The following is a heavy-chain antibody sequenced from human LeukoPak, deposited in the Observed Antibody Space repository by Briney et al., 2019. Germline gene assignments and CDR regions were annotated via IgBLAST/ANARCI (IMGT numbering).Heavy chain of an antibody. CDR1: GFTFSSYA. CDR3: AKDIRKAVAGSIFDY. CDR2: ISGSGGST. V-gene: IGHV3-23*01. J-gene: IGHJ4*02. D-gene: IGHD6-19*01. Sequence: GGSLRLSCAASGFTFSSYAMSWVRQAPGKGLEWVSAISGSGGSTYYADSVKGRFTISRDNSKNTLYLQMNSLRAEDTAVYYCAKDIRKAVAGSIFDYWGQGTLDTVSS.